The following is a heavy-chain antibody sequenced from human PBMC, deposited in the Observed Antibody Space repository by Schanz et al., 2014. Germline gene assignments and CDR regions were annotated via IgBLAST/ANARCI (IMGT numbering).Heavy chain of an antibody. D-gene: IGHD1-1*01. CDR3: VRDAYLQIRGTVFDS. J-gene: IGHJ4*02. CDR2: ISNTGTFI. V-gene: IGHV3-11*01. Sequence: QVQLVESGGGLVKPGGSLRLSCAASGFTFSDHYMAWIRQAPGKGLEWVSIISNTGTFIYYADSVRGRFVISRDNAKSSLFLQMKGLGAEDTAVYYCVRDAYLQIRGTVFDSWGPGNLVTVSS. CDR1: GFTFSDHY.